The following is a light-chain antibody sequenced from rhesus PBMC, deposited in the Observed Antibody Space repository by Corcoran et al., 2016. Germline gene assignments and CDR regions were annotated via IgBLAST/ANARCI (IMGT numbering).Light chain of an antibody. V-gene: IGKV1-18*01. CDR1: HGISRW. CDR2: DTP. CDR3: QQGYNTPLT. Sequence: DIQMTQSPSSLSASVGDKVTITCRASHGISRWLAWYTQKPGKAPKLLIYDTPTLQSGVPSRFSGSGSGTDYTLTISSLQPEDFATYYCQQGYNTPLTFGGGTKVEIK. J-gene: IGKJ4*01.